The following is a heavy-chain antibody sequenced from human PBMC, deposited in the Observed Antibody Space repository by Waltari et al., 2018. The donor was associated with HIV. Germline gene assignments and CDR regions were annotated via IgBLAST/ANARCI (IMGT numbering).Heavy chain of an antibody. CDR3: ATSRSTYYDTGGYFDY. V-gene: IGHV5-51*03. CDR1: GYSFTNYW. CDR2: IYPGDSDT. J-gene: IGHJ4*02. D-gene: IGHD3-22*01. Sequence: EVQLVQSGAEVKKPGESLKISCKASGYSFTNYWIGWVRQMPGKVLEWMGIIYPGDSDTRYSPSFQGQVTISADKSISTAYLQWSSLKASDTAMYYCATSRSTYYDTGGYFDYWGQGTLVTVSS.